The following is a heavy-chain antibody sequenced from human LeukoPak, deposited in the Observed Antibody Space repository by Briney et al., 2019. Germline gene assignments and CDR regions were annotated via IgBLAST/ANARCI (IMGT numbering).Heavy chain of an antibody. CDR1: GGSISSYY. CDR2: IYYIGST. J-gene: IGHJ4*02. V-gene: IGHV4-59*01. CDR3: ARERGLRPYYFDF. D-gene: IGHD2-15*01. Sequence: TSETLSLTCTVSGGSISSYYWSWIRQPPGKGLEWIGYIYYIGSTNYNPSLKSRVTMSVDTSKNLFSLKSSSVTAADTAVYYCARERGLRPYYFDFWGQGTLVTVSS.